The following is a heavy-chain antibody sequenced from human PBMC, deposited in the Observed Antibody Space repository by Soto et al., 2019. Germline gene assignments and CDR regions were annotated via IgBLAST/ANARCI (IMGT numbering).Heavy chain of an antibody. CDR3: ARVVGGYYYGMDV. CDR1: GGSISSSNW. J-gene: IGHJ6*02. D-gene: IGHD2-2*01. CDR2: IYHSGST. V-gene: IGHV4-4*02. Sequence: QLQLQESGPGLVKPSGTLSLTCAVSGGSISSSNWCCWGRQPPGKGLEWIGEIYHSGSTNYNTTLKGRVTISVSKTKNQFSLKLSSVYDADTAVYYCARVVGGYYYGMDVGGQGTTVTVSS.